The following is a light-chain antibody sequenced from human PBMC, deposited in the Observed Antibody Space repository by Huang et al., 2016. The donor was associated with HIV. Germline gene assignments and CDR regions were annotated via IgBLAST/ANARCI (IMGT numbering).Light chain of an antibody. J-gene: IGKJ2*01. CDR3: QQYGSSPPT. Sequence: EIVLTQSPGTLSLSPGERATLSCRASQSVSSSYLAWYQRKPGQAPRLLIYGTSSMATGIPDRFSGSGSGTDFTLTISRLEPEDFAVYYCQQYGSSPPTFGQGTKLEIK. V-gene: IGKV3-20*01. CDR2: GTS. CDR1: QSVSSSY.